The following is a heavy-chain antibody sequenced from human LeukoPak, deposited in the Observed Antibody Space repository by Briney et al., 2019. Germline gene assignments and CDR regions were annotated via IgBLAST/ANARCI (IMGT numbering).Heavy chain of an antibody. V-gene: IGHV3-30*18. D-gene: IGHD5-18*01. J-gene: IGHJ6*02. CDR1: GFTFSSYG. Sequence: PGRSLRLSCAASGFTFSSYGMHWVRQAPGKGLEWVAVISYDGSNKYYADSVKGRFTISRDNSKNTLYLQMNSLRAEDTAVYYCAKVGDTAMVKYGMDVWGQGTTVTVSS. CDR2: ISYDGSNK. CDR3: AKVGDTAMVKYGMDV.